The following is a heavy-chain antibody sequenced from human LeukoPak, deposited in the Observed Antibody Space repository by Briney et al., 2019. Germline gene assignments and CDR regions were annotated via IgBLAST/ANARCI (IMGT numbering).Heavy chain of an antibody. CDR2: IYSGGNT. J-gene: IGHJ4*02. CDR1: GFTVSSNY. CDR3: ARGLGTATLGGY. V-gene: IGHV3-66*01. Sequence: GGSLRLSCAASGFTVSSNYMSWVCQAPGKGLEWVSVIYSGGNTYNADSVKGRFSISRDNSKNTLYLQMNSLRAEDTAVYYCARGLGTATLGGYWGQGTLVTVSS. D-gene: IGHD1-7*01.